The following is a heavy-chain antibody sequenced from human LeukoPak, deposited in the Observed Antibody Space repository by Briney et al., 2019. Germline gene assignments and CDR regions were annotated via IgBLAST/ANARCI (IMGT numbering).Heavy chain of an antibody. Sequence: SETLSLTCAVYGGSFNGYYWIWIRQPPGKGLEWIGEINHSGSTNYNPSLESRVTMSVDTSKNQFSLKVTSVTAADTAVYYCARREDILTGHYSPHFDHWGQGTLVTVFS. J-gene: IGHJ4*02. CDR2: INHSGST. D-gene: IGHD3-9*01. CDR3: ARREDILTGHYSPHFDH. CDR1: GGSFNGYY. V-gene: IGHV4-34*01.